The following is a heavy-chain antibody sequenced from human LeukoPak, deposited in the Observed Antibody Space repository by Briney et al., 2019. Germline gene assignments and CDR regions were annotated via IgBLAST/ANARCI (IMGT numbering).Heavy chain of an antibody. J-gene: IGHJ4*02. D-gene: IGHD3-10*01. V-gene: IGHV1-69*13. CDR1: GGTFSSYA. Sequence: ASVKVSCKASGGTFSSYAISWVRQAPGQGLEWMGGVIPIFGTANYAQKFQGRVTITADESTSTAYMELSSLRSEDTAVYYCARINPGYYGSGSYYYFDYWGQGTLVTVSS. CDR3: ARINPGYYGSGSYYYFDY. CDR2: VIPIFGTA.